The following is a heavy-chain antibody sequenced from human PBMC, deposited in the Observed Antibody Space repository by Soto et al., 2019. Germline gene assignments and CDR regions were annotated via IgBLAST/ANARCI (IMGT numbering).Heavy chain of an antibody. J-gene: IGHJ4*02. V-gene: IGHV4-39*02. Sequence: SETLSLTCTVSGGSISNSNYYWGWIRQPPGKGLEWIGSIYYSGSTYYNPSLKSRVTMSVDTSKNQFSLKLSSVTAADTAVYYCARDARALGDSSGYIFDYWGQGTLVTVS. CDR3: ARDARALGDSSGYIFDY. CDR1: GGSISNSNYY. CDR2: IYYSGST. D-gene: IGHD3-22*01.